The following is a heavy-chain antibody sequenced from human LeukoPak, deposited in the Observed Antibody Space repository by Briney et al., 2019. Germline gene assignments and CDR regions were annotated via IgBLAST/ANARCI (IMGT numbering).Heavy chain of an antibody. CDR2: IYYSGST. CDR3: ARDLKYYDSSGYLID. D-gene: IGHD3-22*01. J-gene: IGHJ4*02. Sequence: PSETLSLTRTVSGGSISSYYWSWIRQPPGKGLEWIGYIYYSGSTNYNPSLKSRVTISVDTSKNQFSLKLSSVTAADTAVYYCARDLKYYDSSGYLIDWGQGTLVTVSS. CDR1: GGSISSYY. V-gene: IGHV4-59*01.